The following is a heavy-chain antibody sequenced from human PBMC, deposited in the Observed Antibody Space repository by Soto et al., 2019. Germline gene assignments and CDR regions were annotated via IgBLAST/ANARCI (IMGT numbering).Heavy chain of an antibody. V-gene: IGHV1-69*13. CDR1: GGTFSSYA. CDR2: IIPIFGTA. CDR3: ARGHYDYVWGSYRPGPFDY. Sequence: SVKVSCKASGGTFSSYAISWVRQAPGQGPEWMGGIIPIFGTANYAQKFQGRVTITADESTSTAYMELSSLRSEDTAVYYCARGHYDYVWGSYRPGPFDYWGQGTLVTVSS. J-gene: IGHJ4*02. D-gene: IGHD3-16*02.